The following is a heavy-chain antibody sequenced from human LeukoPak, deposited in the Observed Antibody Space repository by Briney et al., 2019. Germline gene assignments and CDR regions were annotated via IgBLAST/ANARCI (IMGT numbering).Heavy chain of an antibody. V-gene: IGHV4-34*01. D-gene: IGHD1/OR15-1a*01. CDR2: INHTGTT. CDR1: GGSFNTYY. J-gene: IGHJ6*03. CDR3: ARGAADRNNYYYYIDV. Sequence: SETLSLTCAVYGGSFNTYYWNWIRQSPGKGLEWIGEINHTGTTNYNPSLKNRFTISVDTSKNQFSLKLTSVTVADTAVYYCARGAADRNNYYYYIDVWGKGTTVTVSS.